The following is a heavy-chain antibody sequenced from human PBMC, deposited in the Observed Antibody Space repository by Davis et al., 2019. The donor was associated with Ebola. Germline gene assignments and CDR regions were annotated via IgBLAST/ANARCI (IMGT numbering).Heavy chain of an antibody. CDR3: AKDAKGGVHYDSSGYYYNYFDY. Sequence: GESLKISCAVSGFTFSGYSMSWVRQAPGKGLEWVSAMSGSGGSTYYADSVKGRFTISRDNSKNTLYLQMNSLRAEDTAVYYCAKDAKGGVHYDSSGYYYNYFDYWGQGTLVTVSS. CDR1: GFTFSGYS. D-gene: IGHD3-22*01. CDR2: MSGSGGST. J-gene: IGHJ4*02. V-gene: IGHV3-23*01.